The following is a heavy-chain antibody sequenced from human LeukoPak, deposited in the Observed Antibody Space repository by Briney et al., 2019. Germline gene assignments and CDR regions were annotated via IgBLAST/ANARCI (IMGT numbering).Heavy chain of an antibody. CDR1: RVTFNTYA. V-gene: IGHV3-23*01. D-gene: IGHD3-3*01. J-gene: IGHJ6*02. CDR3: ARDTGTYYDFWGSYLSYGMDV. CDR2: ISGSGGST. Sequence: GGSLRLSCAASRVTFNTYAMSWVRQAPGKGLEWVSVISGSGGSTYYADSVKGRFTISRDNSKNTLYLQMNSLRAEDAALYFCARDTGTYYDFWGSYLSYGMDVWGQGTTVAVSS.